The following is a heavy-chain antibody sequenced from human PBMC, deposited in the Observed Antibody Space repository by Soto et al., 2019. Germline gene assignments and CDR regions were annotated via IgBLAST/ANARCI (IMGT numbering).Heavy chain of an antibody. V-gene: IGHV1-69*13. J-gene: IGHJ6*02. Sequence: SVKVSCKASGGTFSSYAISWVRQAPGQGLEWMGGIIPIFGTANYAQKFQGRVTITADESTSTAYMELSSLRSEDTAVYYCARNTAMVDNYYYGMDVWGQGTTVTVSS. CDR3: ARNTAMVDNYYYGMDV. D-gene: IGHD5-18*01. CDR1: GGTFSSYA. CDR2: IIPIFGTA.